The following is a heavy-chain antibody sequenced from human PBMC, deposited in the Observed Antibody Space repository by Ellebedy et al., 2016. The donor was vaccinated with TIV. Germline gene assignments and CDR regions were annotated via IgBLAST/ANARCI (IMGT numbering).Heavy chain of an antibody. CDR2: ITGSGAK. Sequence: GGSLRLSCAPSGFTFSNYAMSWVRQAPGKGLEWVSGITGSGAKYHADSVKGRFTISRDNSKNTLYLQMNSLRAEDTAVYYCAKGGYDFWSGLDYWGQGTLVTVSS. CDR1: GFTFSNYA. J-gene: IGHJ4*02. V-gene: IGHV3-23*01. D-gene: IGHD3-3*01. CDR3: AKGGYDFWSGLDY.